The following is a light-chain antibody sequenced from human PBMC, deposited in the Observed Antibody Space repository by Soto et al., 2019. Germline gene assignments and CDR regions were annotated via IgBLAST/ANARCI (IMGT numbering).Light chain of an antibody. CDR2: GAS. CDR3: QQYGSSPTWT. J-gene: IGKJ1*01. CDR1: QSVSSSY. Sequence: IVLTPSPGTLSLSPGEGATLSCRARQSVSSSYLAWYQQKPGQAPRLLIYGASSRATGIPDRFSGSGSGTDFTLTISRLEPEDFAVYYCQQYGSSPTWTFGQGTKVDIK. V-gene: IGKV3-20*01.